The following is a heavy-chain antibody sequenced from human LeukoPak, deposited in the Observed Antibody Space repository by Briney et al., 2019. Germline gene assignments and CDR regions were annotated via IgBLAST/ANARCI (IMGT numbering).Heavy chain of an antibody. CDR1: GGSISSSSYY. CDR3: ARLAVTFDY. Sequence: SETLSLTCTVSGGSISSSSYYWGWIRQPPGKGLEWIGSIYYSGSTYYNPSLKSRVTISVDTPKNQFSVKLSSVTAADTAVYYCARLAVTFDYWGQGTLVTVSS. CDR2: IYYSGST. D-gene: IGHD2-21*02. V-gene: IGHV4-39*01. J-gene: IGHJ4*02.